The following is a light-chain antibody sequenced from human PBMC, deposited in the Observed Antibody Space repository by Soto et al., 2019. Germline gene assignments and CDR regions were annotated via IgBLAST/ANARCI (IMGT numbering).Light chain of an antibody. J-gene: IGLJ1*01. CDR1: RSDVGAYTY. CDR3: ISYTSRFTFV. Sequence: QSVLTQPASVSGSPGQSIAISCTGTRSDVGAYTYVSWYQQHPGKAPKLMISEVTNRPSGVSDRFSGSKSGNTASLTISGLQAEDEADYYCISYTSRFTFVFGTGTKVTVL. V-gene: IGLV2-14*01. CDR2: EVT.